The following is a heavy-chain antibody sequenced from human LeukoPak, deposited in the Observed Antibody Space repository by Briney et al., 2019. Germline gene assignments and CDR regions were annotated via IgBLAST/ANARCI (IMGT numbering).Heavy chain of an antibody. CDR1: GFTFSRYW. J-gene: IGHJ5*02. Sequence: PEGSLRLSCAASGFTFSRYWMHWVRQAPGKGLVWVSRIGDDGSTTAYADSVKGRFTISRDNARNTLYLQMNSLRAEDTAVYYCARASRGNWFDPWGQGTLVTVSS. V-gene: IGHV3-74*01. D-gene: IGHD3-10*01. CDR3: ARASRGNWFDP. CDR2: IGDDGSTT.